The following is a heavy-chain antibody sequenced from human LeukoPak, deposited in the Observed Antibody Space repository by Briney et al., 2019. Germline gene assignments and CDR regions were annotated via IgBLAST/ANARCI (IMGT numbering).Heavy chain of an antibody. CDR1: GGSISSGDYY. CDR3: ARYCSSTSCYTGSFDY. Sequence: SQNLSLTCTVSGGSISSGDYYWSWIRQPPGKGLEWIGYIYYSGSTYYNPSLKSRVTISVDTSKNQFSLKLSSVTAADTAVYYCARYCSSTSCYTGSFDYWGQGTLVTVSS. J-gene: IGHJ4*02. D-gene: IGHD2-2*02. CDR2: IYYSGST. V-gene: IGHV4-30-4*08.